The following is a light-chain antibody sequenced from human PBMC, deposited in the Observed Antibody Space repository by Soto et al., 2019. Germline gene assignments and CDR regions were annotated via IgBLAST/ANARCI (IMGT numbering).Light chain of an antibody. CDR3: QQYNNWPPIT. V-gene: IGKV3-15*01. J-gene: IGKJ5*01. CDR2: GAS. Sequence: EIVMTQSPATLSVSPGERATLSCRASQSVSSNLAWYQQRSGQAPRLLIYGASTRATGIPDRFSGSGSGTQFTLTISSLQSEDFAVYYCQQYNNWPPITFGQGTRLEI. CDR1: QSVSSN.